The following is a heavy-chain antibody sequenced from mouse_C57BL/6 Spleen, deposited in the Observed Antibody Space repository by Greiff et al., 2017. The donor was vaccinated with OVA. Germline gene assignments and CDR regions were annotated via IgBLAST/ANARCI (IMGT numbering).Heavy chain of an antibody. CDR3: ARYDGFTGYFDY. D-gene: IGHD2-3*01. Sequence: EVQRVESGGGLVQPGGSLSLSCAASGFTFTDYYMSWVRQPPGKALEWLGFIRNKANGYTTEYSASVKGRFTISRDNSQSILYLQMNALRAEDSATYYCARYDGFTGYFDYWGQGTTLTVSS. J-gene: IGHJ2*01. CDR1: GFTFTDYY. V-gene: IGHV7-3*01. CDR2: IRNKANGYTT.